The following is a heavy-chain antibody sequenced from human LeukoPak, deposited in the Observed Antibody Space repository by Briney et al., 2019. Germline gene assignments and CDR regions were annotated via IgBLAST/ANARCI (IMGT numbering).Heavy chain of an antibody. V-gene: IGHV1-18*01. D-gene: IGHD4-17*01. CDR1: GYTFTSYG. J-gene: IGHJ4*02. Sequence: GASVKVSCKASGYTFTSYGISWVRQAPGQGLEWVGWISAYNDNTNYAQKLQGRVTMTTDTSTSTAYMELRSLRSDGTAVYYCARDIGRYGDYEATSYFDYWGQGTLVTVSS. CDR3: ARDIGRYGDYEATSYFDY. CDR2: ISAYNDNT.